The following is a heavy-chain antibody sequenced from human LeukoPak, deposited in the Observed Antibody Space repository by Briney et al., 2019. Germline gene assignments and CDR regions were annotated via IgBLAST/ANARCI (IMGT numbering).Heavy chain of an antibody. CDR2: ISSSGSFI. D-gene: IGHD2-2*01. CDR1: GFIFSDYY. CDR3: ARDRPPSRTYPIFDY. Sequence: GGSLRLSCTASGFIFSDYYMSWIRQAPGKGLEWVSYISSSGSFIYYADSVKGRFTISRDNAKNSLYLQMNSLRVDDTAVYYCARDRPPSRTYPIFDYWGQGTLVTVSS. V-gene: IGHV3-11*04. J-gene: IGHJ4*02.